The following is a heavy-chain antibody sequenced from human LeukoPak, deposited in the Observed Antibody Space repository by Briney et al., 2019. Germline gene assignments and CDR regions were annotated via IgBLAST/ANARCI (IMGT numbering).Heavy chain of an antibody. J-gene: IGHJ4*02. CDR3: VRSQPYYDTSGYTY. CDR1: GGTFSSFS. CDR2: LSPIFGTT. D-gene: IGHD3-22*01. Sequence: SVKVSCKASGGTFSSFSINWVRQAPGQGLEWMGGLSPIFGTTDYAQKFQDRVTMTTDTSTSTAYMELRSLRSDDTAVYYCVRSQPYYDTSGYTYWGQGTLVTVSS. V-gene: IGHV1-69*05.